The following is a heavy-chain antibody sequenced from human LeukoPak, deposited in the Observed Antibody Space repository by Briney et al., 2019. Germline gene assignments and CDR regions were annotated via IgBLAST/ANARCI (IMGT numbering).Heavy chain of an antibody. D-gene: IGHD6-13*01. CDR3: ARAPPIAASPWFDP. V-gene: IGHV4-39*01. CDR2: IYYSGST. Sequence: SETLSLTCTVSGGSISSSSYYWGWIRQPPGKGLEWIGSIYYSGSTYYNPSLKSRVTISVDTSKNQFSLKLSSVTAADTAVYYCARAPPIAASPWFDPWGQGTLVTVSS. J-gene: IGHJ5*02. CDR1: GGSISSSSYY.